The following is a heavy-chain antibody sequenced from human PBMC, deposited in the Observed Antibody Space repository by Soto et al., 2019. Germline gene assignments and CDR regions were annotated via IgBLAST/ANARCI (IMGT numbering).Heavy chain of an antibody. D-gene: IGHD3-10*01. CDR3: AKGVVREPAYFDD. V-gene: IGHV3-30*18. CDR1: GFTFSAFA. CDR2: ISYDGRNE. J-gene: IGHJ4*02. Sequence: QVQMVESGGGVAQPGGSLRLSCAVSGFTFSAFAMYWVRQAPGKGLEWVALISYDGRNEDYADSVRGRFTISRDNSKNTLYLDINSLSAEDSAVYFCAKGVVREPAYFDDWGQRSLVTVSA.